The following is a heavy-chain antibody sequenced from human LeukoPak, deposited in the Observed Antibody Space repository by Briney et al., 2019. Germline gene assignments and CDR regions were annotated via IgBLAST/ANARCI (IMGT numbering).Heavy chain of an antibody. CDR1: GFTFSTYW. CDR2: IKSDGSTT. J-gene: IGHJ4*02. CDR3: ARVGGRGSIGGDC. Sequence: GGSLRLSCAASGFTFSTYWMHWVRQAPGKGLVWVSRIKSDGSTTTYADFVKGRFTVSRDNAKNTLYLQMSSLRAEDTAMYFCARVGGRGSIGGDCWGQGTLVTVSS. D-gene: IGHD3-10*01. V-gene: IGHV3-74*03.